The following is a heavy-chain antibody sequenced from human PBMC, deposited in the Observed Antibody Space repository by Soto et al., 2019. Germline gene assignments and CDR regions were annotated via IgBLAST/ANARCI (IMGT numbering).Heavy chain of an antibody. CDR2: IYTSGYT. CDR3: ARETVAGTDNWFDP. CDR1: GGSISTYY. J-gene: IGHJ5*02. V-gene: IGHV4-4*07. D-gene: IGHD6-19*01. Sequence: SETLSLPCTVSGGSISTYYWNWIRQPAGKRLEWLGRIYTSGYTKYNPSLKSRVTMSLDTSKRQFSLKLSSVTAADTAVYYCARETVAGTDNWFDPWGQGILVTVSS.